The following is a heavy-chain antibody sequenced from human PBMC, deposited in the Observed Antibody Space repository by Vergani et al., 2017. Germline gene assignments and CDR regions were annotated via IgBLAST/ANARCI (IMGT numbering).Heavy chain of an antibody. CDR1: GFTFSSYA. D-gene: IGHD6-19*01. J-gene: IGHJ6*02. CDR3: AKDPTPYSMGWYGYYYYGMDV. V-gene: IGHV3-23*01. Sequence: EVQLLESGGGLVQPGGSLRLSCAASGFTFSSYAMSWVRQAPGKGLEWVSAISGIGGGTYYADSVKGRFTISRENYKNTLYLQMNSLRAEDTAVYYCAKDPTPYSMGWYGYYYYGMDVWGQGTTVTVSS. CDR2: ISGIGGGT.